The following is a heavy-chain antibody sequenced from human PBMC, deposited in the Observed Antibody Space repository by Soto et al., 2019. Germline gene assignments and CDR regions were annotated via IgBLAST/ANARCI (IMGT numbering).Heavy chain of an antibody. V-gene: IGHV4-31*01. CDR1: CGSISSGGYY. D-gene: IGHD3-22*01. Sequence: PSDTLSLTCTVSCGSISSGGYYWIFIRHHPWKGLDWMGYIYYSWSTYYNPSLKSQVTISVDTSKNQFSLKLSSVTAADTAVYYCARDTYYYDSSGYYDGYNWFEPWGQGTLVTVSS. J-gene: IGHJ5*02. CDR2: IYYSWST. CDR3: ARDTYYYDSSGYYDGYNWFEP.